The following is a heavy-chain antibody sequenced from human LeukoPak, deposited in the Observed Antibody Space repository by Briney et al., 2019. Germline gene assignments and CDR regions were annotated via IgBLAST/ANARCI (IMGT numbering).Heavy chain of an antibody. V-gene: IGHV3-21*01. CDR1: GFTFSSYS. J-gene: IGHJ3*02. Sequence: PGGSLRLSCAASGFTFSSYSMNWVRQAPGKGLEWVSSISSSSSYIYYADSVKGRFTISRDNAKNSLYLQMNGLRAEDTAVYYCARDTFSDHAFDIWGQGTMVTVSS. CDR3: ARDTFSDHAFDI. CDR2: ISSSSSYI. D-gene: IGHD3-16*01.